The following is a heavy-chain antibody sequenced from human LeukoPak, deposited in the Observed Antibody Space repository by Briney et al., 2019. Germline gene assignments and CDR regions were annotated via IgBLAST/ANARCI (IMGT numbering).Heavy chain of an antibody. V-gene: IGHV4-61*02. Sequence: PSETLSLTCTVSGGSISSGSYYWSWIRQPAGKGLEWIGRIYTSGSTNYNPSLKSRVTISVDTSKNQFSLKLSSVTAADTAVYYCARADSSQDADAFDIWGQGTMVTVSS. D-gene: IGHD3-22*01. CDR2: IYTSGST. CDR3: ARADSSQDADAFDI. J-gene: IGHJ3*02. CDR1: GGSISSGSYY.